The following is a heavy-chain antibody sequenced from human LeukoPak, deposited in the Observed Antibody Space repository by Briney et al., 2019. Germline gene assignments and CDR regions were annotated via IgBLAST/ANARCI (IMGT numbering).Heavy chain of an antibody. CDR2: IGTAGDT. Sequence: PGGSLRLSCAASGFTFSSYDMHWVRQATGKGLEWVSAIGTAGDTYYPGSVKGRFTISRENSKNSLYLQMNSLRAGDTAVYYCARVHYYYYYMDVWGKGTTVTISS. CDR1: GFTFSSYD. CDR3: ARVHYYYYYMDV. J-gene: IGHJ6*03. V-gene: IGHV3-13*01.